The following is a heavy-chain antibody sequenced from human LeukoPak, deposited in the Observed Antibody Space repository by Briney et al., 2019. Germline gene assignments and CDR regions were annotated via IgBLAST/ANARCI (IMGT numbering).Heavy chain of an antibody. CDR3: AREGISRKMDFDY. CDR1: GFTFSSHA. V-gene: IGHV3-23*01. Sequence: SLRLSXXASGFTFSSHAMSWVRQAPEKGLEWVSSITNDNYDTFYADSVKGRFTISRDESKNTLYLQMKSLRAEDTAVYYCAREGISRKMDFDYWGQGTLVTVSS. CDR2: ITNDNYDT. D-gene: IGHD2/OR15-2a*01. J-gene: IGHJ4*02.